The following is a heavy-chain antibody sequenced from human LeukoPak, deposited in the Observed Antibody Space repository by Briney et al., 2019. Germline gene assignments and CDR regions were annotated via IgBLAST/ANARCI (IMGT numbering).Heavy chain of an antibody. D-gene: IGHD3-22*01. CDR1: GGSISSVTYY. V-gene: IGHV4-61*02. Sequence: SQTLSLTCTLSGGSISSVTYYWTWTRQPAGKGLEWLSRIYTTGSTNYTPSINSRVTMSTDTSKHQFSLKRSSVTAADTAVYYCARVTMGGYYICWGQGTLVTVSS. CDR3: ARVTMGGYYIC. CDR2: IYTTGST. J-gene: IGHJ4*02.